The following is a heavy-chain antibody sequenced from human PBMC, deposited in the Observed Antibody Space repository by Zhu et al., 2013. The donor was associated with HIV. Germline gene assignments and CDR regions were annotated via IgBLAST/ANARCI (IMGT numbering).Heavy chain of an antibody. D-gene: IGHD3-10*01. CDR1: GYSLPDLS. CDR3: SINPVYYYGDFSRTLDS. J-gene: IGHJ4*02. Sequence: QVHLSQSETVVRASGTSVTVSCQVSGYSLPDLSVHWVRQTPGKRLQWIGGFDSETGETIYAPEFQGRATLTQDTSLDTAFLQLAGLTSADAAVYFCSINPVYYYGDFSRTLDSWGPGT. V-gene: IGHV1-24*01. CDR2: FDSETGET.